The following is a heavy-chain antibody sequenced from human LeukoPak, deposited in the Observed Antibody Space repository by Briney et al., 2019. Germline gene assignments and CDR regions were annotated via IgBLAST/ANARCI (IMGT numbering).Heavy chain of an antibody. CDR2: IIPIFGTA. V-gene: IGHV1-69*05. D-gene: IGHD2-2*02. CDR1: GGTFSSYA. Sequence: RSSVKVSCKASGGTFSSYAISWVRQAPGQGLEWMGRIIPIFGTANYAQKFQGRVTITTDESTSTAYMELSSLRSEDTAVYYCARVRSPQYCSSTSCYTLDNWFDPWGQGTLVTVSS. J-gene: IGHJ5*02. CDR3: ARVRSPQYCSSTSCYTLDNWFDP.